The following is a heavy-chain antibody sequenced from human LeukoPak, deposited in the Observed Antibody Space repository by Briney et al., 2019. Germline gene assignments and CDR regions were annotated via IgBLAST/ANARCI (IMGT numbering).Heavy chain of an antibody. Sequence: SETLSLTCTVSGGSLNGYYWSWVRLPPGKGLEWIGYIHYTGITNYSPSLKSRLTISADTSTNHFSLRLTSVTAADTAVYYCARLTHLYPIHNHYYHSMDVWGQGTTVSVSS. CDR2: IHYTGIT. CDR1: GGSLNGYY. CDR3: ARLTHLYPIHNHYYHSMDV. J-gene: IGHJ6*02. V-gene: IGHV4-59*08. D-gene: IGHD2-2*02.